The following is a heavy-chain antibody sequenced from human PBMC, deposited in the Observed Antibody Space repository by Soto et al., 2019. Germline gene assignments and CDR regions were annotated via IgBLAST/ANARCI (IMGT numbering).Heavy chain of an antibody. CDR1: GFSVSSNY. J-gene: IGHJ4*02. Sequence: PGGSLRLSCAASGFSVSSNYMNWVRQAPGKGLEWVSTIYADGRTYYADSVKGRFTMSRDDVKNTLFLQMNSLRVEDTAVYYCARDIDYCGQGTLVTVSS. CDR3: ARDIDY. V-gene: IGHV3-66*01. CDR2: IYADGRT.